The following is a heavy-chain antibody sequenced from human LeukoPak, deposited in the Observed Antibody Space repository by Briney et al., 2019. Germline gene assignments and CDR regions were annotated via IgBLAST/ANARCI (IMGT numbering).Heavy chain of an antibody. CDR3: AVNWHYGGGFDY. Sequence: PSETLSLTCAVSGGSISSGGYSWSWIRQPPGKGLEWIGYIYHSGSTYYNPSLKNRVTISADTSKNQFSLNLRSVTAADTAVYYCAVNWHYGGGFDYWGQGILVTVSS. V-gene: IGHV4-30-2*01. CDR2: IYHSGST. J-gene: IGHJ4*02. D-gene: IGHD1-7*01. CDR1: GGSISSGGYS.